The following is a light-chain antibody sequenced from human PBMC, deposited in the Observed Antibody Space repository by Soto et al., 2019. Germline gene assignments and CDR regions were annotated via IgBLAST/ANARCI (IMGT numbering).Light chain of an antibody. CDR1: QSVSSY. J-gene: IGKJ5*01. CDR2: DAS. CDR3: QQYGGSPLT. Sequence: EIVLTQSPATLSLSPGERATLSCRASQSVSSYLAWYQQKPGQAPRLLIYDASNRATGIPARFSGSGSGTDFTLTISRLEPEDFAVYYCQQYGGSPLTFGQGTRLEI. V-gene: IGKV3-11*01.